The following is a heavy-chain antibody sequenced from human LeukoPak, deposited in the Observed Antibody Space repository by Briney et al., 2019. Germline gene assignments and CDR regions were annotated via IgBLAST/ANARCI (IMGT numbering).Heavy chain of an antibody. V-gene: IGHV3-74*01. CDR3: ARDYYDSSTYYAY. J-gene: IGHJ4*02. CDR2: ISGDGSST. D-gene: IGHD3-22*01. Sequence: PGGSLRLSCAASGFTFSSYWMYWVRQAPGKGLVWVSRISGDGSSTSYADSVKGRFTISRDNAKNTLYLQMNSLRAGDTAVYYCARDYYDSSTYYAYWGQGTLVTVSS. CDR1: GFTFSSYW.